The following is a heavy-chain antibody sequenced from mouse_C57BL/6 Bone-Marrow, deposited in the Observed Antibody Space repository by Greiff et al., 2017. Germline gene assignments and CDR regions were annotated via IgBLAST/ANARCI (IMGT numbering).Heavy chain of an antibody. Sequence: EVQLQQSGPELVKPGASVKISCKASGYTFTDYYMNWVKQSHGKSLEWIGDINPNNGGTSYNQKFKGKATLTVDKSSSTAYMELRSLTSEDSAVYYCARGEAQATRNWFAYWGQGTLVTVSA. CDR3: ARGEAQATRNWFAY. V-gene: IGHV1-26*01. CDR1: GYTFTDYY. CDR2: INPNNGGT. J-gene: IGHJ3*01. D-gene: IGHD3-2*02.